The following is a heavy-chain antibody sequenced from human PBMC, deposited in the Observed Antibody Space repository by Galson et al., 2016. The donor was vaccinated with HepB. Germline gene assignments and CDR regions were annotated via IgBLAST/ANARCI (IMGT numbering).Heavy chain of an antibody. CDR3: AKEDHNTGWTYGDF. J-gene: IGHJ4*02. D-gene: IGHD1-7*01. CDR2: IGWDGNEK. CDR1: GFIFSDFG. V-gene: IGHV3-30*02. Sequence: SLRLSCAASGFIFSDFGMHWVRQAPGKGLEWVAFIGWDGNEKHYGDSVRGRFTISRDNSKNTLSLEMNSLSAEDTALYYCAKEDHNTGWTYGDFWGQGTPVTVSS.